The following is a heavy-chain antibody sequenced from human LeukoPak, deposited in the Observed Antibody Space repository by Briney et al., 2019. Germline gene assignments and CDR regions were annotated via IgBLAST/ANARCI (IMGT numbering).Heavy chain of an antibody. D-gene: IGHD3-10*01. Sequence: GASVKVSCKASGYTFTGYYMHWVRQAPGQGLEWMGWINPNSGGTNYAQKFQGRVTMTRDTSISTAYMELSRLRSDDTAVYYCAVASYGSGSYYGPVDYWGQGTLVTVSS. CDR2: INPNSGGT. V-gene: IGHV1-2*02. CDR3: AVASYGSGSYYGPVDY. CDR1: GYTFTGYY. J-gene: IGHJ4*02.